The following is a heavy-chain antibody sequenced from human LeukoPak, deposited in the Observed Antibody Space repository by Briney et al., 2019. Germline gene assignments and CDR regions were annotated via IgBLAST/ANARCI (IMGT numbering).Heavy chain of an antibody. J-gene: IGHJ4*02. CDR3: ARALTGIPYYFDY. CDR1: GFTFSSYF. V-gene: IGHV3-21*01. CDR2: ITTSSSDV. D-gene: IGHD1-20*01. Sequence: GGSLRLSCAASGFTFSSYFMNWVRQAPGKGLEWVSSITTSSSDVYYADPVRGRFTISRDNAKNSLFLQMNGLRAEDTAVYYCARALTGIPYYFDYWGQGSLVTVSS.